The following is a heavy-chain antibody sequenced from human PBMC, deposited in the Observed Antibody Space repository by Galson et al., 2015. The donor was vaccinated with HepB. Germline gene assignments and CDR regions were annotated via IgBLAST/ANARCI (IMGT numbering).Heavy chain of an antibody. CDR1: GYTFTSYG. V-gene: IGHV1-18*04. CDR3: ARVGWPTITYYDFWSGYSTNDAFDI. J-gene: IGHJ3*02. Sequence: SVKVSCKASGYTFTSYGISWVRQAPGQGLEWMGWISAYNGNTNYAQKLQGRVTMTTDTSTSTAYMELRSLRSDDTAVYYCARVGWPTITYYDFWSGYSTNDAFDIWGQGTMVTVSS. D-gene: IGHD3-3*01. CDR2: ISAYNGNT.